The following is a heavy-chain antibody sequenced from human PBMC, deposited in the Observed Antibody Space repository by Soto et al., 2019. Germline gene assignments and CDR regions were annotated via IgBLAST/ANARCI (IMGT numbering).Heavy chain of an antibody. J-gene: IGHJ6*02. CDR1: GYTFRSYS. D-gene: IGHD5-12*01. V-gene: IGHV1-3*01. CDR2: ISAGNGNT. CDR3: ARNYDARYFYFYGLGV. Sequence: ASVKVSCKASGYTFRSYSIHWVRQAPGQSLEWMGWISAGNGNTKYSEKFQGRVTLTRDTAARIAYMELNSLRSEDTAVYFCARNYDARYFYFYGLGVWGQGNTFTASS.